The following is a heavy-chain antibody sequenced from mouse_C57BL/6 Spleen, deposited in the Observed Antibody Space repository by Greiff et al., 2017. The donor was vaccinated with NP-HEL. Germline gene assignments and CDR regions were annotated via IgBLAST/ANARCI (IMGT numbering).Heavy chain of an antibody. CDR3: TSSDYDGAWFAY. CDR2: IRLKSDNYAT. D-gene: IGHD2-4*01. CDR1: GFTFSNYW. J-gene: IGHJ3*01. V-gene: IGHV6-3*01. Sequence: EVKVEESGGGLVQPGGSMKLSCVASGFTFSNYWMNWVRQSPEKGLEWVAQIRLKSDNYATHYAESVKGRFTISRDDSKSSVYLQMNNLRAEDTGIYYCTSSDYDGAWFAYWGQGTLVTVSA.